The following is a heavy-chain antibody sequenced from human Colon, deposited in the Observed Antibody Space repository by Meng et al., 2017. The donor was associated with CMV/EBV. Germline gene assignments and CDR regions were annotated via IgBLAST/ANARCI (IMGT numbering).Heavy chain of an antibody. J-gene: IGHJ4*02. Sequence: SETLSLTCTVSGGSISASIYYWAWIRQPPGKRLEWIGNVHYSGDTNYNPSLKSRVTISVDTSKNQFSLKLSSVTAADTAVYYCASPSGTYGGGYYFDYWGQGALVTVSS. D-gene: IGHD1-26*01. CDR3: ASPSGTYGGGYYFDY. CDR2: VHYSGDT. V-gene: IGHV4-39*07. CDR1: GGSISASIYY.